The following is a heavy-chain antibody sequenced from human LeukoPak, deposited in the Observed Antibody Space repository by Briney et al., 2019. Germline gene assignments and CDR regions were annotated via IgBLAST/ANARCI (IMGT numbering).Heavy chain of an antibody. J-gene: IGHJ4*02. CDR3: ARWGDYDC. D-gene: IGHD2-21*01. V-gene: IGHV3-48*01. Sequence: PGGSLRLSCAASGFTFRNYGMSWVRQAPGKGLEWVSSINNNSDNTYYADSVKGRFTISRDNAKNSLYLQMYSLRAEDTAVYYCARWGDYDCWGQGTLVTVSS. CDR1: GFTFRNYG. CDR2: INNNSDNT.